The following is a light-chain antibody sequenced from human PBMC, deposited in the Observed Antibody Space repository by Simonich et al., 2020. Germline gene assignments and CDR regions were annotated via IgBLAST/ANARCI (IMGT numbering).Light chain of an antibody. CDR3: QQRSNWPLT. CDR1: QSVSSY. Sequence: EIVFTQSPATLSLSPGERAPLSCRASQSVSSYLAWYQQKPGQAPRLLIYDASNRATGIPARVSGSGSGTDFTLTISSLEPEDFAVYYCQQRSNWPLTFGQGTRLEIK. V-gene: IGKV3-11*01. J-gene: IGKJ5*01. CDR2: DAS.